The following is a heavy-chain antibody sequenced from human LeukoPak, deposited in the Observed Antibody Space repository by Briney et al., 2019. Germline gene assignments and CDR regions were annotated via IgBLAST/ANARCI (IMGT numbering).Heavy chain of an antibody. J-gene: IGHJ4*02. Sequence: GASVKVSCKASGYTFTSYAMHWVRQAPGQRLEWMGWINAGNGNTKYSQKFQGRVTITRDTSASTAYMELSSLRSEDTAVYYCARGAMVRGVTYFDYWGQETLVTVSS. CDR1: GYTFTSYA. CDR2: INAGNGNT. V-gene: IGHV1-3*01. D-gene: IGHD3-10*01. CDR3: ARGAMVRGVTYFDY.